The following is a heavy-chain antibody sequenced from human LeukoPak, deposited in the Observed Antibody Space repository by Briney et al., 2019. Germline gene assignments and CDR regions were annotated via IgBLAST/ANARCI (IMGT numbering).Heavy chain of an antibody. J-gene: IGHJ4*02. CDR2: ISSSSSTI. Sequence: PGGSLRLSCAASVITFSSYHMNWVRQAPGKGLEWISYISSSSSTIYYADSVEGRFTISRDNAKNSLYLQMNSLRSDDTAVYYCARDLLPRSKIVGYWGQGTLVTVSS. D-gene: IGHD1-14*01. CDR3: ARDLLPRSKIVGY. CDR1: VITFSSYH. V-gene: IGHV3-48*01.